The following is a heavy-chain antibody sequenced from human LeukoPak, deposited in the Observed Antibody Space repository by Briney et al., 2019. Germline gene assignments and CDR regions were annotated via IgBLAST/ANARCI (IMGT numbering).Heavy chain of an antibody. Sequence: GGSLRLSCAASGFTFSNYWVHWVRQAPGKGLVWVSRINRDGSTTNYADSVKGRFTVSRDNAKNTLNLQMNSLGAEDTAVYYCARDKKSGESSEIDYWGQGTLVTVSS. CDR1: GFTFSNYW. V-gene: IGHV3-74*01. J-gene: IGHJ4*02. D-gene: IGHD3-10*01. CDR3: ARDKKSGESSEIDY. CDR2: INRDGSTT.